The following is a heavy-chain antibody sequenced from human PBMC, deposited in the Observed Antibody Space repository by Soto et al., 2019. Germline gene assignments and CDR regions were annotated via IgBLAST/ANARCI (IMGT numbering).Heavy chain of an antibody. CDR2: IYPGDSDT. D-gene: IGHD3-10*01. J-gene: IGHJ4*02. CDR3: ARHEGYYGSPAAGLFDY. CDR1: GYSFANYW. V-gene: IGHV5-51*01. Sequence: PGESLKISCNGSGYSFANYWIGWVRQMPGKGLEWMGIIYPGDSDTRYSPSFQGQVTISADKSISTAYLQWSSLKASDTAMYYCARHEGYYGSPAAGLFDYWGQGTLVTVSS.